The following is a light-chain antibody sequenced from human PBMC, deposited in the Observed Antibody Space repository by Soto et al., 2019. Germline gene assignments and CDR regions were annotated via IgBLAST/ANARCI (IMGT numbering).Light chain of an antibody. Sequence: DIQMTQSPSSLSASVGDRVTITCRASQSISSYLNWYQQKPGKAPKLLINAASSLQSGVPSRFSGSGSGTDFTLTISSLQPEDFATYYFQQSYSTLALTFGGGTKVEIK. J-gene: IGKJ4*01. CDR2: AAS. CDR3: QQSYSTLALT. V-gene: IGKV1-39*01. CDR1: QSISSY.